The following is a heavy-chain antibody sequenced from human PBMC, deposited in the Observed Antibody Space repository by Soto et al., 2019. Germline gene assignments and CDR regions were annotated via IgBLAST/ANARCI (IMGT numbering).Heavy chain of an antibody. Sequence: QVQLQQWGAGLLKPSETLSLNCAVYGGSFSGYYWSGIRQPPGKGLELIGEINHSGSTNYNPSLKRRVLISVDTSKNQCSLKRSSVTAADTAVYYCGRCRGCSGGSCYPRLGYWCQGTLGTGSS. CDR3: GRCRGCSGGSCYPRLGY. CDR1: GGSFSGYY. D-gene: IGHD2-15*01. J-gene: IGHJ4*02. V-gene: IGHV4-34*01. CDR2: INHSGST.